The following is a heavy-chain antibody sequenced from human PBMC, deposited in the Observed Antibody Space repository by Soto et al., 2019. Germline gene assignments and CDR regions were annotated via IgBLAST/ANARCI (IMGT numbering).Heavy chain of an antibody. CDR2: IIHIFGTA. V-gene: IGHV1-69*01. CDR3: ARSRVTDYYDRGGFDI. D-gene: IGHD3-22*01. Sequence: QVQLVQSGAEVKKPGSSVQVSCKASGGTFSSYAISWVRQAPGQGLEWMGGIIHIFGTANYAQKFQGRVTSTADESTSTAYMELSSLRSEDTAVYYCARSRVTDYYDRGGFDIWGHGKMVTVSS. J-gene: IGHJ3*02. CDR1: GGTFSSYA.